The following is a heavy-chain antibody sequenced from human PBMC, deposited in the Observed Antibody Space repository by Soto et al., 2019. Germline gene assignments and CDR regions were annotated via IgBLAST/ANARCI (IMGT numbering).Heavy chain of an antibody. Sequence: QVQLVESGGGVVQPGRSLRLSCAASGFTFSSYAMHWVRQAPGKGLEWVAVISYDGSNKYYADSVKGRFTISRDNSKNTLYLQMNSLRAEDTAVYYCAAVGGTYYYDSSGEGYWGQGTLVTVSS. D-gene: IGHD3-22*01. CDR1: GFTFSSYA. J-gene: IGHJ4*02. CDR3: AAVGGTYYYDSSGEGY. CDR2: ISYDGSNK. V-gene: IGHV3-30-3*01.